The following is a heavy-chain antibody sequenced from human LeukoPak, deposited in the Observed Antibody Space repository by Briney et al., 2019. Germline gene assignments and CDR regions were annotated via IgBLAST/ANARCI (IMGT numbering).Heavy chain of an antibody. D-gene: IGHD1-26*01. CDR1: GGSISSGSYY. CDR3: ARGRELRLYYCYRDV. J-gene: IGHJ6*03. V-gene: IGHV4-61*02. Sequence: PSETLSLTCTVSGGSISSGSYYWSWIRQPAGKGLEWIGRIYTSGSTNYNPSLKSRVTISVDTSKNQYSMKLSSVTAADTAVYYCARGRELRLYYCYRDVWGKGTTVTVAS. CDR2: IYTSGST.